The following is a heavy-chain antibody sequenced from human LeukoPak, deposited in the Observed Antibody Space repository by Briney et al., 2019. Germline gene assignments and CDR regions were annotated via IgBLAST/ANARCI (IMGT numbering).Heavy chain of an antibody. CDR1: GFTFSDYY. CDR2: ISSSGSTI. D-gene: IGHD5-12*01. V-gene: IGHV3-11*01. J-gene: IGHJ5*02. CDR3: ARDRGYAGDNWFDP. Sequence: GGSLRLSCAASGFTFSDYYMSWIRQAPGKGLEWVSYISSSGSTIYYADSVKGRFTISRDNAKNSLYLQMNSPRAEDTAVYYCARDRGYAGDNWFDPWGQGTLVTVSS.